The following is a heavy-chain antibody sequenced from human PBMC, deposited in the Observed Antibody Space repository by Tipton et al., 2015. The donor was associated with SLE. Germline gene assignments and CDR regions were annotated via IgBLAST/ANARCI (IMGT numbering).Heavy chain of an antibody. V-gene: IGHV1-18*01. Sequence: QLVQSGAEVKKPGASVKVSCKASGGTFSSYAISWVRQAPGQGLEWMGWISAYNGNTNYAQKLQGRVTMTTDTSTSTAYMELRSLRSDDTAVYYCARDFPYDSSGYYGGDYWGQGTLVTVSS. CDR1: GGTFSSYA. D-gene: IGHD3-22*01. CDR2: ISAYNGNT. CDR3: ARDFPYDSSGYYGGDY. J-gene: IGHJ4*02.